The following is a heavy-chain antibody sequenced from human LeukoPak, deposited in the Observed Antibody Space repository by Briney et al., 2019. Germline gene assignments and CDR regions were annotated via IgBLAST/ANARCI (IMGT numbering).Heavy chain of an antibody. CDR2: INPNSGGT. D-gene: IGHD1-1*01. CDR1: GYTFTGYY. CDR3: ARWGERQSQRGSDY. J-gene: IGHJ4*02. Sequence: ASVKVSCKASGYTFTGYYMHWVRQAPGQGLEWMGWINPNSGGTNYAQKFQGRVPMTRDTSISTAYMELSRLRSDDTAVHYCARWGERQSQRGSDYWGQGTLVTVSS. V-gene: IGHV1-2*02.